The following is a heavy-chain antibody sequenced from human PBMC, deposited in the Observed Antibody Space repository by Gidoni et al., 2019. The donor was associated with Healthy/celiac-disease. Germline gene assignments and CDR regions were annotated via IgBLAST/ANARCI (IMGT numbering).Heavy chain of an antibody. CDR3: ARSGVVTPTDYYGMDV. V-gene: IGHV1-69*01. D-gene: IGHD3-3*01. J-gene: IGHJ6*02. CDR2: IIPIFGTA. Sequence: GGTFSSYAISWVRQAPGQGLEWMGGIIPIFGTANYAQKFQGRVTITADESTSTAYMELSSLRSEDTAVYYCARSGVVTPTDYYGMDVWGQGTTVTVSS. CDR1: GGTFSSYA.